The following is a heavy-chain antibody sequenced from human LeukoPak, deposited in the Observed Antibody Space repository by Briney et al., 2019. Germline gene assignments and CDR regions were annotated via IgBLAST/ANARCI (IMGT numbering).Heavy chain of an antibody. CDR1: GYTFTSYG. D-gene: IGHD3-22*01. CDR2: ISAYNGNT. CDR3: ATLAAYDSSGYKPDLDY. J-gene: IGHJ4*02. Sequence: ASVKVSCKASGYTFTSYGISWVRQAPGQGLEWMGWISAYNGNTNYAQKLQGRVTMTTDTSTSTAYMELRSLRSDDTAVYYCATLAAYDSSGYKPDLDYWGQGTLVTVSS. V-gene: IGHV1-18*01.